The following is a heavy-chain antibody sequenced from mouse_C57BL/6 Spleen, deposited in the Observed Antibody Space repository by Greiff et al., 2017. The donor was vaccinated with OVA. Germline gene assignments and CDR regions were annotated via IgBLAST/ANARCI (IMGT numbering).Heavy chain of an antibody. CDR3: ARSGAAQALFAY. V-gene: IGHV1-4*01. CDR2: INPSSGYT. D-gene: IGHD3-2*02. Sequence: QVQLQQSGAELARPGASVKMSCKASGYTFTSYTMHWVKQRPGQGLEWIGYINPSSGYTKYNQKFKDKATLIADKSSSTAYMQLSSLTSEDSAVYYCARSGAAQALFAYWGQGTLVTVSA. CDR1: GYTFTSYT. J-gene: IGHJ3*01.